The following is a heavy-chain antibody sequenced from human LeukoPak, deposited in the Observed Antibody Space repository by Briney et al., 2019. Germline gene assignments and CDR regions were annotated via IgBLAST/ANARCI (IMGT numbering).Heavy chain of an antibody. CDR3: ARLGYYDILTGYYPNWFDP. CDR2: IYYSGST. D-gene: IGHD3-9*01. Sequence: SETLSLTCTVSGGSISSSGYYWGWIRQPPGKGLEWIGSIYYSGSTYYNPSLKSRVTISVDTPKNQFSLKLSSVTAADTAVYYCARLGYYDILTGYYPNWFDPWGQGTLVTVSS. CDR1: GGSISSSGYY. J-gene: IGHJ5*02. V-gene: IGHV4-39*01.